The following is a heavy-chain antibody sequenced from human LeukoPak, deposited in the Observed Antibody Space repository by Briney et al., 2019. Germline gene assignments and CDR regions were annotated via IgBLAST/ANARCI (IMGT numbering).Heavy chain of an antibody. Sequence: GGSLRLSCAASGFTFSSYAMSWVRQAPGKGLEWVANIKFDGSEKFYVDSVKGRFTISRDNAKNSLYLQMNSLRAEDTSVYFCARLSYWVFEIWGQGTMVTVSS. CDR3: ARLSYWVFEI. V-gene: IGHV3-7*01. CDR1: GFTFSSYA. D-gene: IGHD2-21*01. J-gene: IGHJ3*02. CDR2: IKFDGSEK.